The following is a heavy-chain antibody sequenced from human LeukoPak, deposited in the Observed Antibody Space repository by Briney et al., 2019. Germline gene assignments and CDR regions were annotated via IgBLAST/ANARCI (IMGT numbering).Heavy chain of an antibody. CDR2: IKNKTNGGTT. Sequence: GGSLRLSCAASGFTFSSAWMTWVRQAPGKGLEWVGHIKNKTNGGTTDYAAPVKGRFIVSRDDSKNTLYLQMNSLRTEDTAVYYCARGFCSSTNCYQGPFDFWGQGTLVTVSS. CDR1: GFTFSSAW. V-gene: IGHV3-15*01. CDR3: ARGFCSSTNCYQGPFDF. D-gene: IGHD2-2*01. J-gene: IGHJ4*02.